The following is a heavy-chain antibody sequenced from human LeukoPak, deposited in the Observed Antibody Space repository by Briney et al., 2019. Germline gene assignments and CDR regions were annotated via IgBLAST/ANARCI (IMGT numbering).Heavy chain of an antibody. V-gene: IGHV1-8*01. CDR1: GYTFTSYD. CDR3: AGDYYDSSGYYYYYYYMDV. Sequence: ASVKVSCKASGYTFTSYDINWVRQATGQGLEWMGWMNPNSDNTGYAQKFQGRVTMTRDTSISTAYMELGSLRSEDTAVYYCAGDYYDSSGYYYYYYYMDVWGKGTTVTVSS. J-gene: IGHJ6*03. D-gene: IGHD3-22*01. CDR2: MNPNSDNT.